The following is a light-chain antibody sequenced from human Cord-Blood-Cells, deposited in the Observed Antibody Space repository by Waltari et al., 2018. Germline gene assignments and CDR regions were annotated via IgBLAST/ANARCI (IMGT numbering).Light chain of an antibody. CDR2: EGS. CDR3: CSYAGSSNWV. V-gene: IGLV2-23*01. CDR1: SSDVGSYNL. J-gene: IGLJ3*02. Sequence: QSALTQPASVSGSPGQSITISCTGTSSDVGSYNLVSWYQQHPGKAPKLMIYEGSKRPSGFFNRCAGSKSGNTASLTISGLQAEDGADYYCCSYAGSSNWVFGGGTKLTVL.